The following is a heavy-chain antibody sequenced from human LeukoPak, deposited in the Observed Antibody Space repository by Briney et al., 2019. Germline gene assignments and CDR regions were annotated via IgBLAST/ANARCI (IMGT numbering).Heavy chain of an antibody. Sequence: SETLSLTYAVYGGSFSGYYWSWIRQPPGKGLEWIGEINHSGSTNYNPSLKSRVTISVDTSKNQFSLKLSSVTAADTAVYYCARTTSSGLVGGYYFDYWGQGTLVTVSS. D-gene: IGHD6-19*01. CDR2: INHSGST. V-gene: IGHV4-34*01. CDR1: GGSFSGYY. CDR3: ARTTSSGLVGGYYFDY. J-gene: IGHJ4*02.